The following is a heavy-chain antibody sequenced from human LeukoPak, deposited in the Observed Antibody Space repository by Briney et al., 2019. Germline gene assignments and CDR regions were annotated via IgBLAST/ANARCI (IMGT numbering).Heavy chain of an antibody. CDR2: FDPEDGET. CDR3: ATDLGYCSSTSCLKNDY. Sequence: ASVKVSCKVSGYTLTELSMHWVRQPPGKGLEWMGGFDPEDGETIYAQKFQGRVTMTEDTSTDTAYMELSSLRSEDTAVYYCATDLGYCSSTSCLKNDYWGQGTLVTVSS. D-gene: IGHD2-2*01. J-gene: IGHJ4*02. CDR1: GYTLTELS. V-gene: IGHV1-24*01.